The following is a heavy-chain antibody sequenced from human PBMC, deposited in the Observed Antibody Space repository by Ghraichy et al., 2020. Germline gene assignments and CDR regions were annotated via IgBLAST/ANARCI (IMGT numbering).Heavy chain of an antibody. D-gene: IGHD3-22*01. J-gene: IGHJ4*02. CDR1: GFPFSAFG. V-gene: IGHV3-30*03. CDR3: AIDSESRRAYYDRSGCPNY. Sequence: GGSLRLSCAVSGFPFSAFGMHWVRQAPGKGLEWVAVTSYDETNKYYADSVKGRFAVSKDNSNNTLYLQMNSLRPEDTAIDYCAIDSESRRAYYDRSGCPNYWGQGTLVTVSS. CDR2: TSYDETNK.